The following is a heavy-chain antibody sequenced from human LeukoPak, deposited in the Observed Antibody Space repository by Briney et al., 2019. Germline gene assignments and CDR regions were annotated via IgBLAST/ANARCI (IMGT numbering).Heavy chain of an antibody. CDR3: ARARGYSGYDSHAFDI. J-gene: IGHJ3*02. CDR2: IYYSGST. D-gene: IGHD5-12*01. CDR1: GGSISSYY. V-gene: IGHV4-59*01. Sequence: PSETLSLTCTVSGGSISSYYWSWIRQPPGKGLEWIGYIYYSGSTNYNPSLKSRVTISVDTSKNQFSLKLSSVTAADTAVYYCARARGYSGYDSHAFDIWGQGTMVTVSS.